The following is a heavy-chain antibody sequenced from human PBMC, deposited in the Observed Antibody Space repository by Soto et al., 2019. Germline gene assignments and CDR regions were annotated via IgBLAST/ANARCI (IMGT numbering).Heavy chain of an antibody. CDR2: IYPGDFDT. D-gene: IGHD3-3*02. CDR3: ASASWTFVDPYHFDY. Sequence: GESLKISCTGSGYSFTTYWIGWVRQMPGKGLEWMGIIYPGDFDTRYSPSFQGQVTISADNSISTAYLQWSSLKASDTAMYYCASASWTFVDPYHFDYWGQGTMVTVYS. J-gene: IGHJ4*02. CDR1: GYSFTTYW. V-gene: IGHV5-51*01.